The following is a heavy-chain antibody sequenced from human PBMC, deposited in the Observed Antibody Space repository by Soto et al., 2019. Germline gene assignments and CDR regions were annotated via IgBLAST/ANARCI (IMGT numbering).Heavy chain of an antibody. Sequence: SETLSLTCTVSGGSISSYYWSWIRQPPGKGLEWIGYIYYSGSTNYNPSLKSRVTISVDTSKNQFSLKLSPVTAADTAVYYCARGDIVATISFDPWGQGTLVTVSS. CDR1: GGSISSYY. CDR3: ARGDIVATISFDP. CDR2: IYYSGST. V-gene: IGHV4-59*01. D-gene: IGHD5-12*01. J-gene: IGHJ5*02.